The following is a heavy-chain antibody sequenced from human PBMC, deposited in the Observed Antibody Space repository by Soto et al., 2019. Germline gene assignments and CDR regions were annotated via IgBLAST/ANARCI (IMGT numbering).Heavy chain of an antibody. CDR1: GYTFTSYG. D-gene: IGHD4-17*01. CDR3: ARETGDFNNNYYFYGMDV. CDR2: ISAYNGNT. Sequence: ASVKVSCKASGYTFTSYGISWVRQAPGQGLEWMGWISAYNGNTNYAQKLQGRVTMTTDTSTSTAYMELRSLRSDDTAVYYCARETGDFNNNYYFYGMDVWGQGTTVTVSS. V-gene: IGHV1-18*01. J-gene: IGHJ6*02.